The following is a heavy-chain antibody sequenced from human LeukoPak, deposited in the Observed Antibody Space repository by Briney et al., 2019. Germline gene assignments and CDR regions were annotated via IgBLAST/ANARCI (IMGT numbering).Heavy chain of an antibody. V-gene: IGHV1-2*02. D-gene: IGHD3-3*01. J-gene: IGHJ4*02. Sequence: ASVKVSCKASGYTFTGYYMHWVRQAPGQGLEWMGWINPNSGGTNYAQKFQGRVTMTRGTSISTAYMELSRLRSDDTAVYYCARADITIIKYYFDYWGQGTLVTVSS. CDR3: ARADITIIKYYFDY. CDR2: INPNSGGT. CDR1: GYTFTGYY.